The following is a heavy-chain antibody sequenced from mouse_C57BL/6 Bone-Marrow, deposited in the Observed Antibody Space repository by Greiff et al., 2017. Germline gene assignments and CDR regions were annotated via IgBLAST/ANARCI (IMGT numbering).Heavy chain of an antibody. D-gene: IGHD2-3*01. J-gene: IGHJ4*01. V-gene: IGHV14-1*01. Sequence: VQLQQSGAELVRPGASVKLSCTASGFNIKDYYMHWVKQRPEQGLEWIGRIDPEDGDTEYAPKFQGKATLTADTSSNTAYLQLSSLTSEDTAVYYGTQGRWLLRYYAMDYWGQGTSVTVSS. CDR1: GFNIKDYY. CDR2: IDPEDGDT. CDR3: TQGRWLLRYYAMDY.